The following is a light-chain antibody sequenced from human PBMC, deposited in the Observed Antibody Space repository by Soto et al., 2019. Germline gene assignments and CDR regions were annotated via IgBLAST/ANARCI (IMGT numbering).Light chain of an antibody. CDR2: RDS. CDR3: QVWGSSSWV. CDR1: NIGSKN. V-gene: IGLV3-9*01. J-gene: IGLJ3*02. Sequence: SYELTQPLSVSVALGQTARITCGGNNIGSKNVHWYQQKPGQAPVLVIYRDSNRPSGIPERFSGSNSGNTATLAISRAPAGDEADYYCQVWGSSSWVFGGGTKLTVL.